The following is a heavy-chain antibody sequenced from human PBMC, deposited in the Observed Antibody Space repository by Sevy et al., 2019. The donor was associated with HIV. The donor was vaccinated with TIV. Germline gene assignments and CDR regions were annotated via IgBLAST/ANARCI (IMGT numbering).Heavy chain of an antibody. CDR1: GGCISSGSYY. Sequence: SQTLSLTCTVSGGCISSGSYYWSWIRQPAGKGLEWIGGIYSSGSTNYNPSLKSRVTISVDTSKNQFSLKLSSVTAAATAVYYCAREGSTWAGWFDPWGQGTLVTVSS. V-gene: IGHV4-61*02. CDR3: AREGSTWAGWFDP. D-gene: IGHD2-2*01. CDR2: IYSSGST. J-gene: IGHJ5*02.